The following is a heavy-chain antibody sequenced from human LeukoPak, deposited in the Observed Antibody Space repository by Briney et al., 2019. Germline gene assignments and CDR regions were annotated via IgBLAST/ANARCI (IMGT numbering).Heavy chain of an antibody. V-gene: IGHV1-18*01. D-gene: IGHD6-19*01. Sequence: APVKVSCKASGYTFITYGINWVRQAPGQGLEWMGWISAYNGNTNYAQRLQGRVTMTTDTSTSTAYMELRSLRSDDTAMYYCARDMRQWLVSAFDYWGQGTLVTVSS. CDR1: GYTFITYG. CDR3: ARDMRQWLVSAFDY. J-gene: IGHJ4*02. CDR2: ISAYNGNT.